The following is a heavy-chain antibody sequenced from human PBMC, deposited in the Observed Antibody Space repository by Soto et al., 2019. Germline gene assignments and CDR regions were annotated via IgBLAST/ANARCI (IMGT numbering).Heavy chain of an antibody. D-gene: IGHD2-21*02. CDR1: GGSFSGYY. Sequence: PSETLSLTCAVYGGSFSGYYWSWIRHPPGKGLEWIGGINHSGSTNYNPSLKSRVTISVDTSKNQFSLKLSSVTAADTAVYYCARPRGPVVVTATPRHNAFDIWGQGTMVTVSS. J-gene: IGHJ3*02. V-gene: IGHV4-34*01. CDR3: ARPRGPVVVTATPRHNAFDI. CDR2: INHSGST.